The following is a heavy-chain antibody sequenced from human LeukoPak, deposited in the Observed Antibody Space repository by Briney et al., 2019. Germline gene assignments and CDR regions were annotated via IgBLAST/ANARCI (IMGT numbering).Heavy chain of an antibody. Sequence: ASVKVSCKASVYTFTGYYMHWVRQAPGQGLEWMGWINPNSGGTNYAQKFQGRVTMTRDTSISTAYMELSRLRSDATAVYYCARDYGDVDAFDIWGQGTMVTVSS. CDR1: VYTFTGYY. J-gene: IGHJ3*02. D-gene: IGHD4-17*01. CDR2: INPNSGGT. V-gene: IGHV1-2*02. CDR3: ARDYGDVDAFDI.